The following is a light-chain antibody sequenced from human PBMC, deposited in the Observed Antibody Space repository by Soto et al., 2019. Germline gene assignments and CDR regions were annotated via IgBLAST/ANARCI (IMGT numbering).Light chain of an antibody. Sequence: QSALTQPRSVSGSPGQSVTISCTGTSSDVGGYNYVSWYQQHPGKAPKLMIYDVSKRPSGVPDRFSGSKSGNTASLTISGLQAEDEADYYCCSYVASYYVFGTGTKVTVL. V-gene: IGLV2-11*01. CDR2: DVS. CDR1: SSDVGGYNY. J-gene: IGLJ1*01. CDR3: CSYVASYYV.